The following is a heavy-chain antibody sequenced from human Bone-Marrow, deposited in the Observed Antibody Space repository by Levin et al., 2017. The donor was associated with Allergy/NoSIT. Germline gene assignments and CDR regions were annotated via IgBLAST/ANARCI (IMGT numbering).Heavy chain of an antibody. J-gene: IGHJ3*02. CDR1: GFTFSNYD. V-gene: IGHV3-13*04. Sequence: GGSLRLSCAASGFTFSNYDMHWVRQATGERLEWVSAIGTAGDKYYSGSVKGRFTISREKAKKSLYLQMNSLRAGDTAVYYCARAASRYDILSGHFAFDIWGLVTMVTASS. CDR2: IGTAGDK. D-gene: IGHD3-9*01. CDR3: ARAASRYDILSGHFAFDI.